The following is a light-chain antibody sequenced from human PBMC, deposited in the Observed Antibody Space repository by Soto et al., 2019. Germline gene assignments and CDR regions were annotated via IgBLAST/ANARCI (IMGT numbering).Light chain of an antibody. CDR2: DDS. CDR1: QSIRSL. V-gene: IGKV1-5*01. Sequence: DIQMTQSPSTLSASVGDRVTITCRASQSIRSLLAWYQQKPGKDPKVLIYDDSSLGSGVPSRFSGSGSGTEFTLTISSLQPDDFATYFCQQYQTYSTFGQGTRLEIK. J-gene: IGKJ5*01. CDR3: QQYQTYST.